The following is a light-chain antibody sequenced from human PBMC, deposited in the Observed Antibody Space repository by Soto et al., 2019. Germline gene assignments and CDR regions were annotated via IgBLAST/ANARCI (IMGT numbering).Light chain of an antibody. CDR1: SNDVGRYNL. V-gene: IGLV2-23*02. CDR3: CSYAGIYV. J-gene: IGLJ1*01. Sequence: QSVLTQPASVSGSPGQSITISCTGTSNDVGRYNLVSWYQQQPGKAPKLMIYEVTKRPSGVSSRFSGSKSGSTASLTISGLQAEDVGDYYCCSYAGIYVFGTGTKLTVL. CDR2: EVT.